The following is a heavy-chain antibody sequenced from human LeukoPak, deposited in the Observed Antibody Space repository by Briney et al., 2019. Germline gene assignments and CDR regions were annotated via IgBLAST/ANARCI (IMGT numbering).Heavy chain of an antibody. V-gene: IGHV1-2*02. CDR2: INPNSGGT. Sequence: ASVKVSCKASGYTFTDYYMHWVRQAPGQGLEWMGWINPNSGGTNYAQKFQGRVTMTRDTSISTAYMELSRLTSDDTAVYYCAREYGDYTTTYNWFDPWGQGTLVTVSS. CDR3: AREYGDYTTTYNWFDP. D-gene: IGHD4-17*01. J-gene: IGHJ5*02. CDR1: GYTFTDYY.